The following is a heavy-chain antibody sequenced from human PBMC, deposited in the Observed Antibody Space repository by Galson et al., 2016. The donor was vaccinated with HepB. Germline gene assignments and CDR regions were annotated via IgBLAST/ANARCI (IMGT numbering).Heavy chain of an antibody. CDR1: GFIFNNSA. CDR3: AKAPSRMVRGVTELDF. CDR2: ISESGVST. D-gene: IGHD3-10*01. V-gene: IGHV3-23*01. J-gene: IGHJ4*02. Sequence: SLRLSCAASGFIFNNSAMTWVRQAPGKGLEWVSAISESGVSTYYADSVKGRFTISRDNSKNTLYLQMNGLRAEDTAVSYCAKAPSRMVRGVTELDFWGQGTRVTVSS.